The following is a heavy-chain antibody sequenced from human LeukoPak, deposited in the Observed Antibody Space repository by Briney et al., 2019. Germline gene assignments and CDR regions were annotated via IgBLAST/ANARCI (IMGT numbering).Heavy chain of an antibody. D-gene: IGHD2-15*01. V-gene: IGHV4-59*01. Sequence: PSETLSLTCTVSGGSISSYYWSWIRQPPGRGLEWLGYIYYSGSTNYNPSPKSRITISVDTSKNQFSLKLSSVAAADTAVYYCAKGRCSGGSCSNYYYYYMDVWGKGTTVTVSS. J-gene: IGHJ6*03. CDR2: IYYSGST. CDR1: GGSISSYY. CDR3: AKGRCSGGSCSNYYYYYMDV.